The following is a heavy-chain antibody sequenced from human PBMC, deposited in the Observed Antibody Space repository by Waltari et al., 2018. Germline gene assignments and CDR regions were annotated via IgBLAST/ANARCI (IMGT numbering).Heavy chain of an antibody. D-gene: IGHD4-17*01. J-gene: IGHJ4*02. Sequence: QVQLVQSGAEVKKPGASVKVSCKASGYTFTSYDINWVPQATGQGLEWRGWMNPNTGNTGSSQKFHGRCTNTTNTPISPAYMELSSLRSDDKAFYYCARITTVTTYWGQGTLVTVSS. CDR1: GYTFTSYD. V-gene: IGHV1-8*03. CDR2: MNPNTGNT. CDR3: ARITTVTTY.